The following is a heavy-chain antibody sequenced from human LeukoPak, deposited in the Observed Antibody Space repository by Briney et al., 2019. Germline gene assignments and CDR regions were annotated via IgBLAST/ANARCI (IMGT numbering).Heavy chain of an antibody. CDR2: ICYSGST. Sequence: SQTLSLTCTVSGGSISSGDYYWSWIRQPPGKGLEWIGYICYSGSTYYNPSLKSRVTIPVDTSKNQFSLKLSSVTAADTAVYYCAIAQYCSGGSCYHFDYWGQGTLVTVSS. CDR3: AIAQYCSGGSCYHFDY. D-gene: IGHD2-15*01. V-gene: IGHV4-30-4*01. CDR1: GGSISSGDYY. J-gene: IGHJ4*02.